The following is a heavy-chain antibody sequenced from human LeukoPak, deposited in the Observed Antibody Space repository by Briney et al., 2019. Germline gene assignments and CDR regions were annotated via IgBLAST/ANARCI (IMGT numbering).Heavy chain of an antibody. V-gene: IGHV3-20*04. CDR1: GFTFDDYG. D-gene: IGHD3-3*01. J-gene: IGHJ6*03. CDR3: ARGSDFWSGFYYYYYYMDV. Sequence: PGGSLRLSCAASGFTFDDYGMSWLRQAPGKGLEWVSGINWNGGSTGYADSVKGRFTISRDNAKNSLYLQMNSLRAEDTALYYCARGSDFWSGFYYYYYYMDVWGKGTTVTVSS. CDR2: INWNGGST.